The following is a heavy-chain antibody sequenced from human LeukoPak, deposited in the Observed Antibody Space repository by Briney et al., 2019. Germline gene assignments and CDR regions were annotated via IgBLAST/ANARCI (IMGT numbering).Heavy chain of an antibody. Sequence: GGSLRLSCAASGFTFSDYHMSWIRQAPGKGLEWISYIRSSGSDTNYADSVRGRFTISRDNAKNSLYLQMSSLRAEDTAVYYCARAIAVTPWYFDLWGRGTLVTVSS. D-gene: IGHD6-19*01. J-gene: IGHJ2*01. CDR3: ARAIAVTPWYFDL. CDR1: GFTFSDYH. CDR2: IRSSGSDT. V-gene: IGHV3-11*03.